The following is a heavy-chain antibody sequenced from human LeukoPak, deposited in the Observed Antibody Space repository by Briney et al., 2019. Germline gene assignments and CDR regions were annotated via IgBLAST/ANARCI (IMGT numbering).Heavy chain of an antibody. CDR3: ARYSSTWPYWYFDL. Sequence: PSEILSLTCAVSGGSISSGGYSWSWIRQPPGKGLEWIGYISHSGSTYYNPSLKSRVTISVDRSKNQFSLKLTSVTAADTAVYYCARYSSTWPYWYFDLWGRGTLVTVSS. CDR1: GGSISSGGYS. CDR2: ISHSGST. V-gene: IGHV4-30-2*01. D-gene: IGHD6-13*01. J-gene: IGHJ2*01.